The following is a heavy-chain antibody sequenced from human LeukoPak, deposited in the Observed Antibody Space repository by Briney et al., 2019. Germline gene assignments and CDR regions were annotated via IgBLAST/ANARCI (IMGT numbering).Heavy chain of an antibody. Sequence: PGGSLRLSCAASGFTFSSYSMNWVRQAPGKGLEWVSSISSGSSYIYYADSVKGRFTISRDNAKNSLYLQMNSLRAEDTAVYYCARDLRYSDSSGYYFWFDPWGQGTLVTVSS. CDR2: ISSGSSYI. V-gene: IGHV3-21*01. J-gene: IGHJ5*02. CDR3: ARDLRYSDSSGYYFWFDP. CDR1: GFTFSSYS. D-gene: IGHD3-22*01.